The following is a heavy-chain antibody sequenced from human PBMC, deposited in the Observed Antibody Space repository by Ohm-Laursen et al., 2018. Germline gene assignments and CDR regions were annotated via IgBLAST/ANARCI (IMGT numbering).Heavy chain of an antibody. CDR3: AKGGGGIAIAGTDY. J-gene: IGHJ4*02. V-gene: IGHV3-9*01. CDR2: ISWNSGSI. Sequence: LSLTCAASGFTFDDYAMHWVRQAPGKGLEWVSGISWNSGSIGYADSVKGRFTISRDNAKNSLYLQMNSLRVEDTALYYCAKGGGGIAIAGTDYWGQGTLVTVSS. CDR1: GFTFDDYA. D-gene: IGHD6-13*01.